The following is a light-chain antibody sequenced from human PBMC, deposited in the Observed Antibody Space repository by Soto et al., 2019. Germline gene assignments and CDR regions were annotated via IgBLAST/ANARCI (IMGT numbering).Light chain of an antibody. V-gene: IGKV1-9*01. CDR2: AAS. J-gene: IGKJ2*01. CDR3: QQLYSYPIT. CDR1: QGISSY. Sequence: DIQLTQSPSFLSASVGDRVTITCRASQGISSYLAWYQQKPGKAPKLLIYAASTLQSGVPSRFSGSGSGTEFTLTISSLQPKDFAVYYCQQLYSYPITFGQGTKLEIK.